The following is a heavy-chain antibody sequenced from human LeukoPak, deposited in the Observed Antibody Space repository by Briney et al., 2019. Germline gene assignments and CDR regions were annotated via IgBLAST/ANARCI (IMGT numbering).Heavy chain of an antibody. D-gene: IGHD3-22*01. J-gene: IGHJ4*02. CDR3: AKGIYDSSGYYFDY. CDR2: IKQDGSEK. CDR1: GFTFSSYW. V-gene: IGHV3-7*03. Sequence: GGSLRLSCAASGFTFSSYWMSWVRQAPGKGLEWVANIKQDGSEKYYVDSVKGRFTISRDNAKNSLYLQMNSLRAEDTALYYCAKGIYDSSGYYFDYWGQGTLVTVSS.